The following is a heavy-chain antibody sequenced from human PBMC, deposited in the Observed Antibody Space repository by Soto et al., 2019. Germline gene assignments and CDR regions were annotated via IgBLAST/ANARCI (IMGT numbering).Heavy chain of an antibody. Sequence: EVRLLESGGGLVQPGGSLRLSCAASGFTFSSYAMGWVRQAPGKGLEWVSGIDGSGGDTSFADSVKGRFTISRDNSENTPYLHMNSLRAEDTARYFCAKEIVAAAYVETSPFDFWGQGTLVTVSS. CDR3: AKEIVAAAYVETSPFDF. D-gene: IGHD2-15*01. CDR2: IDGSGGDT. CDR1: GFTFSSYA. V-gene: IGHV3-23*01. J-gene: IGHJ4*02.